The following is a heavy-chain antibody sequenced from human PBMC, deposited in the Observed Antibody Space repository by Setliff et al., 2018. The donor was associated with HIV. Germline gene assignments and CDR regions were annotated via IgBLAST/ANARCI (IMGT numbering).Heavy chain of an antibody. CDR1: GYTFTNYG. J-gene: IGHJ4*02. D-gene: IGHD6-19*01. Sequence: ASVKVSCKASGYTFTNYGITWVRQAPGHGLEWMGWLASYNDDANYAQKFQGRVTMDTDTSTNTAYMELKSLRSDDTAVYYCARDPQDTRGWYIYYFDYWGQGTLVTVSS. V-gene: IGHV1-18*01. CDR3: ARDPQDTRGWYIYYFDY. CDR2: LASYNDDA.